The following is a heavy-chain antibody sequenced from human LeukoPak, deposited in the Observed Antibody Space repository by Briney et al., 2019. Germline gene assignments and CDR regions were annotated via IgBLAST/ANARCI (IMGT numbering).Heavy chain of an antibody. D-gene: IGHD6-19*01. V-gene: IGHV1-69*05. J-gene: IGHJ5*02. CDR2: IIPIFGTA. Sequence: SVKVSCKASGGTFSSYAISWVRQAPGQGLEWMGGIIPIFGTANYAQKFQGRVTITTDESTSTAYMELSSLRSEDTAVYYCARASSTGYSRGWLIRGWFDPWGRGTLVTVSS. CDR3: ARASSTGYSRGWLIRGWFDP. CDR1: GGTFSSYA.